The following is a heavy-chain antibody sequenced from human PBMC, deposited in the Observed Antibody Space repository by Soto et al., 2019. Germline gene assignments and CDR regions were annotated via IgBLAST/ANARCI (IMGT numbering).Heavy chain of an antibody. CDR3: AREKYYDFWSGKTSYYYYGMDV. V-gene: IGHV1-18*01. CDR2: ISAYNGNT. J-gene: IGHJ6*02. Sequence: GASVKVCCKASGYTFTSYGISWVRQAPGQGLEWMGWISAYNGNTNYAQKLQGRVTMTTDTSTSTAYMELRSLRSDDTAVYYCAREKYYDFWSGKTSYYYYGMDVWGHGTTVTVSS. D-gene: IGHD3-3*01. CDR1: GYTFTSYG.